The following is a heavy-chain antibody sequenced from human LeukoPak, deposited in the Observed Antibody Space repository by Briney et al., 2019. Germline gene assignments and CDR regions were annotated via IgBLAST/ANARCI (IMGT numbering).Heavy chain of an antibody. CDR2: IYYDGSNI. Sequence: GGSLRLSCAASGFPFSSHGMHWVRQAPGKGLEWVAFIYYDGSNIYYADYVKGRFTISRDISKNTLYLQMDSLRAEDTAIYYCARDWKTNSFDYWGQGTLVTVSS. D-gene: IGHD1-1*01. CDR1: GFPFSSHG. CDR3: ARDWKTNSFDY. J-gene: IGHJ4*02. V-gene: IGHV3-33*08.